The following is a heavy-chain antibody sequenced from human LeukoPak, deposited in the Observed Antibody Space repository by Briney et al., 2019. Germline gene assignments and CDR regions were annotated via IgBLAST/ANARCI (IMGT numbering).Heavy chain of an antibody. J-gene: IGHJ4*02. D-gene: IGHD1-26*01. V-gene: IGHV1-8*01. CDR3: ARGRSRGGAYLFDY. CDR2: MNPNSGNT. CDR1: GYTFTSYD. Sequence: ASVKVSCRASGYTFTSYDINWVRQATGQGVEWMGWMNPNSGNTGYAQKFQGRVTMTRNTSMSTAYMELSSLRSEDTAVYYCARGRSRGGAYLFDYWGQGTLVTVSS.